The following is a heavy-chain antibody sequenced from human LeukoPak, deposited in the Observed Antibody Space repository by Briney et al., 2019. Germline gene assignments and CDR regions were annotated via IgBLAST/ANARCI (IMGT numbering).Heavy chain of an antibody. V-gene: IGHV1-46*01. Sequence: SVKVSCKASGYTFTSYYMHWVRQAPGQGLEWMGIINPSGGSTSYAQKFQGRVTMTRDTSTSTVYMELSSLRSEDTAAYYCARSDTAMVTALVYWGQGTLVTVSS. D-gene: IGHD5-18*01. CDR1: GYTFTSYY. CDR3: ARSDTAMVTALVY. J-gene: IGHJ4*02. CDR2: INPSGGST.